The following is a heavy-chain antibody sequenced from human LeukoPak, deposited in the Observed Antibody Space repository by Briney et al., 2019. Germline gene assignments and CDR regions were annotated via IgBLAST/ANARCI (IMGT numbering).Heavy chain of an antibody. J-gene: IGHJ5*02. CDR3: SRRRITMIVVVITRRDWFDP. CDR1: GGPFSGYY. CDR2: INHSGST. V-gene: IGHV4-34*01. D-gene: IGHD3-22*01. Sequence: PSETLSLTCAVYGGPFSGYYWTWIRQPPGEGLEWIGEINHSGSTNYNPSLKSRVTISVDTSKNQFSLKLSSVTAADTAVYYCSRRRITMIVVVITRRDWFDPWGQGTLVTVSS.